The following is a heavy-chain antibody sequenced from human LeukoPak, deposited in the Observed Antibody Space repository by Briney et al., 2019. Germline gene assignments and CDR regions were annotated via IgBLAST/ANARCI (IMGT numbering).Heavy chain of an antibody. V-gene: IGHV3-30-3*01. CDR1: VFTFSSYA. D-gene: IGHD2-15*01. CDR2: ISYDGSNK. Sequence: PGRSLRLSCAASVFTFSSYAMHCVRQARDKGLEWVAVISYDGSNKYYADSLKVRFTISRDSSKTTLYLKMNSLRAEATAVSYCARAQRRYCSGGSCEDWFDPWGQGTLVTVSS. CDR3: ARAQRRYCSGGSCEDWFDP. J-gene: IGHJ5*02.